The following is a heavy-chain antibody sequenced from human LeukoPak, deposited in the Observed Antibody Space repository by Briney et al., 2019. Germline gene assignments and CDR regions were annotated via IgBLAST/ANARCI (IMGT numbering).Heavy chain of an antibody. J-gene: IGHJ4*02. D-gene: IGHD3-22*01. CDR1: GFTFSSYS. V-gene: IGHV3-23*01. Sequence: GGSLRLSCAASGFTFSSYSMSWVRQAPGKGLEWVSAISGSGGSTYYADSVKGRFTISRDNSKNTLYLQMNSLRAEDTAVYYCAKTNYYDSSGYFDYWGQGTLVTVSS. CDR2: ISGSGGST. CDR3: AKTNYYDSSGYFDY.